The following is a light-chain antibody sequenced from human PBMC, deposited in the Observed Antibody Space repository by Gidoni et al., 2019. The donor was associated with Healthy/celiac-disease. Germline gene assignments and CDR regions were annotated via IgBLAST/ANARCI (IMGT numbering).Light chain of an antibody. J-gene: IGKJ2*01. V-gene: IGKV3-15*01. Sequence: EIVLTQSPATLSVSPGERATLSCSASQSVSSNLAWYQQKHGQAPRLLIYGASTRATGTPARFSGSGSGTEFTLTISSLQSEDFAVYYCQQYNSWPPATFGQGTKLDIK. CDR1: QSVSSN. CDR2: GAS. CDR3: QQYNSWPPAT.